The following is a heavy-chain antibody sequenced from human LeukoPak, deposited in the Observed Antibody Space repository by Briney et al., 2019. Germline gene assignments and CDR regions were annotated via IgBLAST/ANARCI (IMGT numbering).Heavy chain of an antibody. J-gene: IGHJ6*03. V-gene: IGHV1-18*01. D-gene: IGHD2-2*02. CDR2: ISAYNGNT. CDR1: GYTFTSYG. CDR3: ARDGVDIVVVPAAIPDGEHYYYYYYMDV. Sequence: ASVKVSCKASGYTFTSYGISWVRQAPGQGLEWMGWISAYNGNTNYAQKLQGRVTMTTDTSTSTAYMELRSLRSDDTAVYYCARDGVDIVVVPAAIPDGEHYYYYYYMDVWGKGTTVTVSS.